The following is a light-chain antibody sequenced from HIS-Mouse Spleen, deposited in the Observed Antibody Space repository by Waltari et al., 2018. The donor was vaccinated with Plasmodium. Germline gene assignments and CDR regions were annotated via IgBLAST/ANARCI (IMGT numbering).Light chain of an antibody. CDR2: GDS. J-gene: IGLJ3*02. CDR3: YSTDSSGNHRV. CDR1: AMPKTY. V-gene: IGLV3-10*01. Sequence: SYELTQPPSVSVSPGQTARITCSGDAMPKTYAYWDQQKSGQAPVLVIYGDSKRPSGIPERFSGSSSGTMATLTISGAQVEDEADYYCYSTDSSGNHRVFGGGTKLTVL.